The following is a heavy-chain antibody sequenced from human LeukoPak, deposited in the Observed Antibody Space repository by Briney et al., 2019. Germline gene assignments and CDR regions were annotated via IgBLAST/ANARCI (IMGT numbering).Heavy chain of an antibody. V-gene: IGHV4-59*08. J-gene: IGHJ1*01. CDR3: ASGNGDYRPMYFQH. CDR2: IYYSGST. D-gene: IGHD4-17*01. Sequence: PSETLSLTCTVSGGSISSYYWSWIRQPPGKGLGWIGYIYYSGSTNYNPSLKSRVTISVDTSKNQFSLKLSSVTAADTAVYYCASGNGDYRPMYFQHWGQGTLVTVSS. CDR1: GGSISSYY.